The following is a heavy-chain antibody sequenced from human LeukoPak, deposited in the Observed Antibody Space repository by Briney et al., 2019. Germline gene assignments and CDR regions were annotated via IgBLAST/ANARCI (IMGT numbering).Heavy chain of an antibody. CDR2: INEVGSAK. CDR1: GFTFSSYS. D-gene: IGHD3-10*01. Sequence: GGSMRLSCAASGFTFSSYSMNWVRQAPGKGLEWVANINEVGSAKSYVDSVKGRFTISRDNTRNSLYLQITGLRAEDTAVYYCARDEPGYGEFLLYWGQGTLVTVSS. V-gene: IGHV3-7*01. J-gene: IGHJ4*02. CDR3: ARDEPGYGEFLLY.